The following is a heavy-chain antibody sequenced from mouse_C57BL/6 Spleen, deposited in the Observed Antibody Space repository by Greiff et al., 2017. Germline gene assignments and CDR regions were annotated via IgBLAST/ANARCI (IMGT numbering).Heavy chain of an antibody. V-gene: IGHV1-52*01. CDR3: ARSLDSSGYDY. CDR1: GYTFTSYW. CDR2: IDPSDSET. J-gene: IGHJ2*01. D-gene: IGHD3-2*02. Sequence: QVQLQQPGAELVRPGSSVKLSCTASGYTFTSYWMHWVKQRPIQGLEWIGNIDPSDSETHYNQKFKDKATLTVDKSSSTAYMQLSSLTSEDSAVYYCARSLDSSGYDYWGQGTTLTVSS.